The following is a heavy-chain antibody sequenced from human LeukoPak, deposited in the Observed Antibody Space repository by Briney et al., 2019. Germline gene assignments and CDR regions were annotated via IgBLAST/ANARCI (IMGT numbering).Heavy chain of an antibody. CDR2: INPNSGGT. D-gene: IGHD3-16*02. CDR1: GYTFTGYY. J-gene: IGHJ4*02. V-gene: IGHV1-2*06. Sequence: ASVKVSCKASGYTFTGYYMHWVRQAPGQGLEWMGRINPNSGGTNYAQKFQGRVTMTRDTSISTAYVELSRLRSDDTAVYYCARDLRYYDYVWGSYRLNYWGQGTLVTVSS. CDR3: ARDLRYYDYVWGSYRLNY.